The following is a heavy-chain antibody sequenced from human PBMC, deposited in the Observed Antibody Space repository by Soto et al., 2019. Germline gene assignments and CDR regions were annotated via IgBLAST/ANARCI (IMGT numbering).Heavy chain of an antibody. J-gene: IGHJ6*02. D-gene: IGHD2-15*01. CDR2: INHSGGT. CDR3: ERFGILFDRGYYYHLYQWMQV. Sequence: PWKTLSLTSAVYGGSFSGYYWSWIRQPPGKGLEWIGQINHSGGTNYSPSLKSRVTMSVDTSKNKFSLKLSSVTAADPAGYYCERFGILFDRGYYYHLYQWMQVLGQGTTVTGS. CDR1: GGSFSGYY. V-gene: IGHV4-34*01.